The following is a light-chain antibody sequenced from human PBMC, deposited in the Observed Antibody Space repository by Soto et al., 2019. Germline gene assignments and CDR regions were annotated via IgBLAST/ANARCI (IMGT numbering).Light chain of an antibody. CDR2: EVS. CDR1: SSDVGGYDY. J-gene: IGLJ1*01. V-gene: IGLV2-8*01. Sequence: QSVLTQPPSASGSPGHSVTISCAGTSSDVGGYDYVSWYQQHPGKAPKLIIYEVSKRPSGVPDRFSGSKSGNTASLTVSGLQAEDGADYYCSSYAGSDNYVLGNGTKVTV. CDR3: SSYAGSDNYV.